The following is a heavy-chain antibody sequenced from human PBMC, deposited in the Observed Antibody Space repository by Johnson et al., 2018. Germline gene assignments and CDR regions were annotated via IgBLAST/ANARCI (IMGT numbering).Heavy chain of an antibody. Sequence: VQLVESGGTLVQPGRSLRLSCAASGFIFHHYAMHWVRQVPGKGPDWVPGISWNGAVIGSAASVKGRFTISRDNPRNSLYLQMNSLRVEDTALYYCAKDGKTGRYYYQYVDVWGKGTMVTVSS. D-gene: IGHD3-9*01. J-gene: IGHJ6*03. CDR1: GFIFHHYA. CDR3: AKDGKTGRYYYQYVDV. V-gene: IGHV3-9*01. CDR2: ISWNGAVI.